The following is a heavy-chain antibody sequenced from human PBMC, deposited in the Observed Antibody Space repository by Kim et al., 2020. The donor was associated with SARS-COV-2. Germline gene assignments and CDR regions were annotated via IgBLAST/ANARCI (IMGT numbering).Heavy chain of an antibody. Sequence: GGSLRLSCEVSGFTFNSYGMHWVRQAPGRGLEWVAVISYDGGGKFYADSVKGRFTISRDNARKRLFLQMDSLRVEDTAIYYCSRDARYNSGKNRPYNWLDPWGQGTPVTVAS. V-gene: IGHV3-30*03. CDR2: ISYDGGGK. D-gene: IGHD3-10*01. J-gene: IGHJ5*02. CDR1: GFTFNSYG. CDR3: SRDARYNSGKNRPYNWLDP.